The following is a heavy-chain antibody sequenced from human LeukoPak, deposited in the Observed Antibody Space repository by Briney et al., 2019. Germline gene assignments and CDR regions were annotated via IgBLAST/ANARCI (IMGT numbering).Heavy chain of an antibody. D-gene: IGHD4-17*01. CDR3: AAAVNTGRAEHY. CDR1: GFTVSNNY. Sequence: GGSLRLSCAASGFTVSNNYMSWVRQAPGKGLEWVSSINNSGTDTYYEDSVKGRFTISRDNSKNTLFLHINSLGAEDTAVYFCAAAVNTGRAEHYWGQGTLVTVSS. J-gene: IGHJ4*02. CDR2: INNSGTDT. V-gene: IGHV3-53*01.